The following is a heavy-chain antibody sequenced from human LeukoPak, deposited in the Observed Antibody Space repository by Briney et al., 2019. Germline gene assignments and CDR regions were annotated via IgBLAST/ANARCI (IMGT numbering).Heavy chain of an antibody. D-gene: IGHD3-22*01. CDR2: IRYDGSNK. Sequence: GGSLRLSCAASGFTFSSYGMHWVRQAPGKGLEWVAFIRYDGSNKYYADSVKGRFTISRDNSKNTLYLQMSSLRAEDTAVYYCAKEETYYYDSSGYNDYWGQGTLVTVSS. CDR3: AKEETYYYDSSGYNDY. V-gene: IGHV3-30*02. CDR1: GFTFSSYG. J-gene: IGHJ4*02.